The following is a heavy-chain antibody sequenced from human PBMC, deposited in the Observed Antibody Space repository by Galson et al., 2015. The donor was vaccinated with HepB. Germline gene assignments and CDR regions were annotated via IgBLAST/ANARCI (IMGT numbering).Heavy chain of an antibody. V-gene: IGHV4-61*02. CDR3: ARDPFGGYERGYAFDI. J-gene: IGHJ3*02. Sequence: TLALTCAVYGGSISSGSYYWSWIRQPAGKGLEWIGRIYTSGSTNYNPSLKSRVTISVDTSKNQFSLKLSSVTAADTAVYYCARDPFGGYERGYAFDIWGQGTMVTVSS. D-gene: IGHD5-12*01. CDR1: GGSISSGSYY. CDR2: IYTSGST.